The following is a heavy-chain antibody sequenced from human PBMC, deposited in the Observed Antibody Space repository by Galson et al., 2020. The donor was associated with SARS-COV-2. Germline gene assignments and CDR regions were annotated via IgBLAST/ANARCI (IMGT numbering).Heavy chain of an antibody. Sequence: SETLSLTCTVSGDSISDNDYFYWGWIRQPPGKGLEWIGAIHNSGTTYYNPSLKSRVTISGDMSSDHFSLTVSSVTAADTAVYFCARHLTMSMAGTRAFDLWGQGTVVSVSS. D-gene: IGHD3-10*02. CDR3: ARHLTMSMAGTRAFDL. CDR1: GDSISDNDYFY. V-gene: IGHV4-39*01. CDR2: IHNSGTT. J-gene: IGHJ3*01.